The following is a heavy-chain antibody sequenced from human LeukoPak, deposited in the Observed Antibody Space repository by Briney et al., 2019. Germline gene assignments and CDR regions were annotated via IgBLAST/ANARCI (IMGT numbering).Heavy chain of an antibody. CDR1: GGSFSGYY. V-gene: IGHV4-34*01. CDR2: INHSGST. CDR3: ARGYSSGWSYYYYMDV. J-gene: IGHJ6*03. Sequence: PSETLSLTCAVYGGSFSGYYWSRIRQPPGKGLEWIGEINHSGSTNYNPSLKSRVTISVDTSKNQFSLKLSSVTAADTAVYYCARGYSSGWSYYYYMDVWGKGTTVTVSS. D-gene: IGHD6-19*01.